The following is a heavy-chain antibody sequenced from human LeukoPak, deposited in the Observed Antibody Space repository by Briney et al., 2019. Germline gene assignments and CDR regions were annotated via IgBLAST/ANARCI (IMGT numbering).Heavy chain of an antibody. CDR1: GGTFSSYA. CDR2: IIPIFGTA. CDR3: ARVGPQQLVPFYYYGMDV. Sequence: SVKVSCKASGGTFSSYAISWVRQAPGQGLEWMGGIIPIFGTANYAQKFQGRLTITADKSTSTAYMELSSLRSEDTAVYYCARVGPQQLVPFYYYGMDVWGKGTTVTVSS. D-gene: IGHD6-13*01. J-gene: IGHJ6*04. V-gene: IGHV1-69*06.